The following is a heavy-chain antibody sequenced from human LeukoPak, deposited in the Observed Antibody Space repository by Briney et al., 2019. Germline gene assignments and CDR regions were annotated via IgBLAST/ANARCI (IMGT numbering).Heavy chain of an antibody. CDR1: GYTLTELS. J-gene: IGHJ4*02. CDR3: ARVVSSFDY. V-gene: IGHV1-24*01. CDR2: FDPEDGET. Sequence: EASVKVSFTVSGYTLTELSMHWVRQAPGKGLEWMGGFDPEDGETIYAQKFQGRVTMTEDTSTDTAYMELSRLRSDDTAVYYCARVVSSFDYSGQGTLVTVSS.